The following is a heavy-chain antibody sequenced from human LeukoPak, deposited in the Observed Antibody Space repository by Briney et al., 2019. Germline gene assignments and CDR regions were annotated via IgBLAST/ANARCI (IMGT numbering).Heavy chain of an antibody. Sequence: GGSLRLSCAPSGFTFSSYSMNWVRQAPGRGVEYVSDISGSSSYIYYADSVKGRFTISRDNAKNSLYLQMNSLKVEDTAVYYCVRADAKKTAMVDYWGRGTLVAVSS. CDR2: ISGSSSYI. V-gene: IGHV3-21*01. CDR3: VRADAKKTAMVDY. J-gene: IGHJ4*02. D-gene: IGHD5-18*01. CDR1: GFTFSSYS.